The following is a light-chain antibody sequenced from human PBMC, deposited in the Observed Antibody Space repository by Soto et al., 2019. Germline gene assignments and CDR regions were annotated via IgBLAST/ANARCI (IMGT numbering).Light chain of an antibody. Sequence: DIQMTQSPSTLSASVGDRVTITCRASQSITYWLAWYQQKPGKAPTVLIYKASTLQSGVPSRFRGRRSGTEFTLTISSLHPDDFATYDCQQYSSYSITFGGGTKVEIK. V-gene: IGKV1-5*03. J-gene: IGKJ4*01. CDR1: QSITYW. CDR3: QQYSSYSIT. CDR2: KAS.